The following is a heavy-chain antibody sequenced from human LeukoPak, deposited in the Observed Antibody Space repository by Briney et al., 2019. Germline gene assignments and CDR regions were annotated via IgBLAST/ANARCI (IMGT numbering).Heavy chain of an antibody. V-gene: IGHV3-30*18. Sequence: GGSLRLSCAASGFIFSSYGMHWVRQAPGKGLEWVAVISYDGSNKYYADSVKGRFTISRDNSKNTLYLQMNSLRAEDTAVYYCAKSSARIAAAGRGNYWGQGTLVTVSS. CDR3: AKSSARIAAAGRGNY. CDR1: GFIFSSYG. J-gene: IGHJ4*02. D-gene: IGHD6-13*01. CDR2: ISYDGSNK.